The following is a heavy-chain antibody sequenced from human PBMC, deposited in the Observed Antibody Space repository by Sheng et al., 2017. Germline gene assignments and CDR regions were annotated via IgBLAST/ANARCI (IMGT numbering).Heavy chain of an antibody. V-gene: IGHV4-34*01. CDR3: ARRKSITMVRGVMGFDY. CDR2: INHSGST. D-gene: IGHD3-10*01. CDR1: GGSFSGYY. Sequence: QVQLQQWGAGLLMPSETLSLTCAVYGGSFSGYYWSWIRQPPGKGLEWIGEINHSGSTNYNPSLKSRVTISVDTSKNQFSLKLSSVTAADTAVYYCARRKSITMVRGVMGFDYWGQGTLVTVSS. J-gene: IGHJ4*02.